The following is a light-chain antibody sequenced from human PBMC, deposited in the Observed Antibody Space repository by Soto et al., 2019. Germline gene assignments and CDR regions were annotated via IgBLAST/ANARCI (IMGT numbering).Light chain of an antibody. CDR3: QQRSNWPWT. V-gene: IGKV3-11*01. CDR1: QRVSSY. J-gene: IGKJ1*01. Sequence: EIVLTQSPATLSLSPGERATLSCRASQRVSSYLAWYQQKPGQAPRLLIYDASNRATGIPARFSGSGSGTDFTLTIISLEPEDFAVYYCQQRSNWPWTFGQGTKVEIK. CDR2: DAS.